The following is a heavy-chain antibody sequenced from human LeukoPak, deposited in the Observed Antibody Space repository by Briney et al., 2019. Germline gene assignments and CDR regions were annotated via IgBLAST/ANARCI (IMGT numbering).Heavy chain of an antibody. Sequence: SETLSLTCAVYGGSFSGYYWSWIRQPPGKGLEWIGEINHSGSTNYNPSLKSRVTISVDTSKNQFSLKLSSVTAADTAVYYCARGLAYYDFWSGYYKYYYYYYMDVWGKGTTVTVSS. V-gene: IGHV4-34*01. D-gene: IGHD3-3*01. CDR3: ARGLAYYDFWSGYYKYYYYYYMDV. J-gene: IGHJ6*03. CDR2: INHSGST. CDR1: GGSFSGYY.